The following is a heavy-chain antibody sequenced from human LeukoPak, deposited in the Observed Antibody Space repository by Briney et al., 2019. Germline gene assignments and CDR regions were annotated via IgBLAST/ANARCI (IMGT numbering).Heavy chain of an antibody. CDR3: ANTMYSSAWSPFDY. V-gene: IGHV3-30*02. J-gene: IGHJ4*02. CDR1: TFTFSSYG. D-gene: IGHD6-19*01. CDR2: IQYEGNKR. Sequence: PGGSLRLSCAASTFTFSSYGMHWVRQAPGKGLKWVAFIQYEGNKRYYADSVKGRFTISRDNSKNTLYLQMNSLRPEDTALYYCANTMYSSAWSPFDYWGRGTLVTVSS.